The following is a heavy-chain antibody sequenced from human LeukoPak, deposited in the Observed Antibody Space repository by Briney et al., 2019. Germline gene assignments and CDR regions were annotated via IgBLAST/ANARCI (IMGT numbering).Heavy chain of an antibody. CDR3: ARGGGTEFDY. CDR2: INHSGST. Sequence: PSETLSLTCAVYGGSFSGYYWSWIRQPPGKGLEWIGEINHSGSTNYNPSLKSRVTISVDTSKNQFSLKLSSVTAADTAVYYCARGGGTEFDYWGQGTLVTVSS. D-gene: IGHD1-1*01. V-gene: IGHV4-34*01. J-gene: IGHJ4*02. CDR1: GGSFSGYY.